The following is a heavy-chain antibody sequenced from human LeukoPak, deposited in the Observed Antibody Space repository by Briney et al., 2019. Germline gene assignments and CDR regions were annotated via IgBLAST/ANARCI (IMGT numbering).Heavy chain of an antibody. Sequence: GGSLRLSCAASGFTFSSYAMHWVRQAPGKGLEWVAVISYDGSNKYYADSVKGRFTISRDNSKNTLYLQMNSLRAEDTAVYYCRMLGVYCSSTSCYTGFDYWGQGTLVTVSS. J-gene: IGHJ4*02. D-gene: IGHD2-2*02. V-gene: IGHV3-30-3*01. CDR2: ISYDGSNK. CDR3: RMLGVYCSSTSCYTGFDY. CDR1: GFTFSSYA.